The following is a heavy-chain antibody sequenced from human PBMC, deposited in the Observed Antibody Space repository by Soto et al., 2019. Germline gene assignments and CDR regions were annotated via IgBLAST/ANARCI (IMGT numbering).Heavy chain of an antibody. CDR1: GXSISSYD. Sequence: XTLSLPCTVSGXSISSYDWSWIRQPAGKGLEWIGRIYTSGSTNYNPSLKSRVTMSVDTSKNQFSLKLSSVTAADTAVYYCARDSLYCGGDCHDYWGQGTLATVS. J-gene: IGHJ4*02. D-gene: IGHD2-21*02. CDR3: ARDSLYCGGDCHDY. V-gene: IGHV4-4*07. CDR2: IYTSGST.